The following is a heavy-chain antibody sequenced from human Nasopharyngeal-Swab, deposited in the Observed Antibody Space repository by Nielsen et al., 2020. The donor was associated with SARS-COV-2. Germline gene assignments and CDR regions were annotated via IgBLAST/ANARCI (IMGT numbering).Heavy chain of an antibody. D-gene: IGHD6-19*01. J-gene: IGHJ5*02. CDR2: IIHSGST. CDR3: ERISGWYWLDP. V-gene: IGHV4-34*12. CDR1: GGSFSGYS. Sequence: SETLSLTCAVYGGSFSGYSWIWVRQPPGKGLEWTGQIIHSGSTNYNPSLKSRVNISADTSKNQLSLKVNSVTAADTAVYYCERISGWYWLDPWGQGTLVTVSS.